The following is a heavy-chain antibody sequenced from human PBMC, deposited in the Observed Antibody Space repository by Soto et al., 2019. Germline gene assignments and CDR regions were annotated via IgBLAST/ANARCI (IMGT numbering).Heavy chain of an antibody. CDR1: GFTFSSYG. CDR3: ARDVYSSDAEAFDI. Sequence: QVQLVESGGGVVQPGRSARLSCAAYGFTFSSYGMHWVRQAPGRGLEWVAGILYDGDSNDYTDSVKGRVTISRDNFKNTLYLQMSSLTPEDTAVYYRARDVYSSDAEAFDIWGQGTMVTVSS. D-gene: IGHD6-19*01. CDR2: ILYDGDSN. V-gene: IGHV3-30*03. J-gene: IGHJ3*02.